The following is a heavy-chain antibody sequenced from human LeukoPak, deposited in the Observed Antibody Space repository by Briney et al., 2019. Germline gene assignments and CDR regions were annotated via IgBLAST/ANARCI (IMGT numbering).Heavy chain of an antibody. CDR2: IYPGDSDT. Sequence: GESLKISCKGSGYSFTSYWIGWVRQMPGKGLEWMGIIYPGDSDTRYSPSFQGQVTISADKSISTAYLQWSSLKASDTAMYYCASGSYCSSTSCYPSFDYWGQGTLVTASS. CDR1: GYSFTSYW. J-gene: IGHJ4*02. CDR3: ASGSYCSSTSCYPSFDY. V-gene: IGHV5-51*01. D-gene: IGHD2-2*01.